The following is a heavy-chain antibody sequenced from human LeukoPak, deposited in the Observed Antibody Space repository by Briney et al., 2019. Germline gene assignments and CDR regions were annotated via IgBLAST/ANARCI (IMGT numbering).Heavy chain of an antibody. CDR3: AKEDYGGQPIDY. CDR2: IRYDGSNK. CDR1: GFTFSSYS. J-gene: IGHJ4*02. V-gene: IGHV3-30*02. D-gene: IGHD4-23*01. Sequence: GGSLRLSCAASGFTFSSYSMNWVRQAPGKGLEWVAFIRYDGSNKYYADSVKGRFTISRDNSKNTLYLQMNSLRAEDTAVYYCAKEDYGGQPIDYWGQGTLVTVSS.